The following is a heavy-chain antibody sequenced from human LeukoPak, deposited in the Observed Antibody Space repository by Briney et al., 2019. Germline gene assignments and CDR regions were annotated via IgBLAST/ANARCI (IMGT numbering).Heavy chain of an antibody. D-gene: IGHD1-26*01. CDR1: GGTISGYY. CDR2: VHYSGTT. J-gene: IGHJ4*02. Sequence: ASETLCLTCTVSGGTISGYYWSWIRQPPGQGLEWIGNVHYSGTTNYSPSPKSRVTISVDSSKKQFSLKLTSVTAADTAVYYCARGGRSGSYTYYFDYWGLGSLVTVSS. CDR3: ARGGRSGSYTYYFDY. V-gene: IGHV4-59*01.